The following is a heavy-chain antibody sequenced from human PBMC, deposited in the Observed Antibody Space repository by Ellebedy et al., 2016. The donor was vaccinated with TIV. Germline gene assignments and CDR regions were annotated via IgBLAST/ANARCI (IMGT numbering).Heavy chain of an antibody. J-gene: IGHJ6*02. CDR3: ARDDIWFGELKGGYGMDV. Sequence: GESLKISCAASGFTVSSNYMSWVRQAPGKGLEWVSVFYSGSSTYYADSVTGSFTISRDNSKNTLYLQMNSLRAEDTAVYYCARDDIWFGELKGGYGMDVWGQGTTVTVSS. CDR1: GFTVSSNY. D-gene: IGHD3-10*01. V-gene: IGHV3-66*01. CDR2: FYSGSST.